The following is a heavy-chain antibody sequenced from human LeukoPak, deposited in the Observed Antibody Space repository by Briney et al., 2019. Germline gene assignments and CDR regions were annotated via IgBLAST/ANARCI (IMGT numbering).Heavy chain of an antibody. CDR2: IYENGGTT. D-gene: IGHD6-6*01. Sequence: GGSLRLSCVGSGFTFRSHAMSWVRQAPEKGLEFVSGIYENGGTTYYADSVKGRFSISRDNSKNTLYLQMDSLRGEDTAVYYCAKDGGSSGFDYWGQGTLVTVSS. V-gene: IGHV3-23*01. J-gene: IGHJ4*02. CDR1: GFTFRSHA. CDR3: AKDGGSSGFDY.